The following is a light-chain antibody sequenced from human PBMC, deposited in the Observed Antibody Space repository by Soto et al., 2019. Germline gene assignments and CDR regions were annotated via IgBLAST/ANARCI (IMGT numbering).Light chain of an antibody. V-gene: IGKV2-28*01. Sequence: DIVMTQSPLSLPVTPGEPASISCRSSQSLLHSNVYNYLEWYLQKPGQSPQLMIYLGSNRASGVPDRFSCIGAGTDFTLKISRVEAEDVGVYYCMQAIQTPWTFGQGTKVESK. J-gene: IGKJ1*01. CDR3: MQAIQTPWT. CDR2: LGS. CDR1: QSLLHSNVYNY.